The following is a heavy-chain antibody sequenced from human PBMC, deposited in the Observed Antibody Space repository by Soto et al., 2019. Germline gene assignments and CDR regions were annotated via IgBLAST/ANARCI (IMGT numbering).Heavy chain of an antibody. Sequence: GASVKVSCKASGYTFTSYGISWVRQAPGQGLEWMGWISAYNGNTNYAQKLQGRVTMTTDTSTSTAYMELRSLRSDDTAVYYCARDILIFWYYDSSGPLPHYFDSWGQEPSSPSPQ. D-gene: IGHD3-22*01. CDR3: ARDILIFWYYDSSGPLPHYFDS. CDR2: ISAYNGNT. CDR1: GYTFTSYG. V-gene: IGHV1-18*01. J-gene: IGHJ4*01.